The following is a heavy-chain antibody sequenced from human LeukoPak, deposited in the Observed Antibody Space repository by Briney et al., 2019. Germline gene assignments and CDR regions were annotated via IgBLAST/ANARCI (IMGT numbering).Heavy chain of an antibody. Sequence: SVKVSCKASGGTFSSYTISWVRQAPGQGLEWMGRIIPILGIANYAQKSQGRVTITADKSTSTAYMELSSLRSEDTAVYYCAREGIVVVVAAANWFDPWGQGTLVTVSS. V-gene: IGHV1-69*04. CDR1: GGTFSSYT. CDR3: AREGIVVVVAAANWFDP. J-gene: IGHJ5*02. CDR2: IIPILGIA. D-gene: IGHD2-15*01.